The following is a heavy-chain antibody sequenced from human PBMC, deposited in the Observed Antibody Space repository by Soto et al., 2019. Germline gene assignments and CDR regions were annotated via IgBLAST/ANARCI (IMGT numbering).Heavy chain of an antibody. Sequence: SVKVSCKASGGTCSSYAISWVLQAPGQGLEWMGGIIPIFGTANYAQKFQGRVTITADESTSTAYMELSSLRSEDTAVYYCARAYYYDSSGYSEFDYWGQGTLVTVSS. J-gene: IGHJ4*02. V-gene: IGHV1-69*13. D-gene: IGHD3-22*01. CDR2: IIPIFGTA. CDR1: GGTCSSYA. CDR3: ARAYYYDSSGYSEFDY.